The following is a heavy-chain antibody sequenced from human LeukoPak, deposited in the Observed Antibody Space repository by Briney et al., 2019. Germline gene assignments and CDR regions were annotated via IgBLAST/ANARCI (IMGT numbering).Heavy chain of an antibody. D-gene: IGHD2-2*01. CDR3: ARVVPAAIDYYYGMDV. Sequence: GASVKVSCKASGGTFISYAISWVRQAPGQGLERMGGIIPIFGTANYAQKFQGRVTITADESTSTAYMELSSLRSEDTAVYYCARVVPAAIDYYYGMDVWGQGTTVTVSS. CDR2: IIPIFGTA. V-gene: IGHV1-69*13. J-gene: IGHJ6*02. CDR1: GGTFISYA.